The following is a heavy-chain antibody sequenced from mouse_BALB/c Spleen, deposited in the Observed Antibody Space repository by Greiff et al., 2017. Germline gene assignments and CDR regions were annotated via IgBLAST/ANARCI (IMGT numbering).Heavy chain of an antibody. Sequence: QVQLQQSGPGLVAPSQSLSITCTVSGFSLTSYGVHWVRQPPGKGLEWLGVIWAGGSTNYNSALMSRLSISKDNSKSQVFLKMNSLQTDDTAMYYCARIYDGGDWYFDVWGAGTTVTVSS. CDR3: ARIYDGGDWYFDV. V-gene: IGHV2-9*02. CDR2: IWAGGST. J-gene: IGHJ1*01. CDR1: GFSLTSYG. D-gene: IGHD2-12*01.